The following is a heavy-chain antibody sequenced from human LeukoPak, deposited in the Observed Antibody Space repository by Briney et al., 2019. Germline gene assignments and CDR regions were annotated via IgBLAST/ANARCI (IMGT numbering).Heavy chain of an antibody. CDR1: GGSFSGYY. CDR3: ARASTIAVAGKRFNWFDP. D-gene: IGHD6-19*01. Sequence: PSETLSLTCAVYGGSFSGYYWSWIRQPPGKGLEWIGEINHSGSTNYNPSLKNRVTISVDTSKNQFSLKLSSVTAADTAVYYCARASTIAVAGKRFNWFDPWGQGTLVTVSS. J-gene: IGHJ5*02. V-gene: IGHV4-34*01. CDR2: INHSGST.